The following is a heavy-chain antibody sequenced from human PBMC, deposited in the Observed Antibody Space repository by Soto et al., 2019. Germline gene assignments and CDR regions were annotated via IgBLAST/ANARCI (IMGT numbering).Heavy chain of an antibody. D-gene: IGHD3-9*01. J-gene: IGHJ3*02. V-gene: IGHV1-18*01. Sequence: GASVKVSCKASGYTFTSYGISWVRQAPGQGLEWMGWISAYNGNTNYAQKLQGRVTMTTDTSTSTAYMELRSLRSDDTAVYYCARDPYDILTGYYTLDAFDIWGQGTMVTVSS. CDR2: ISAYNGNT. CDR1: GYTFTSYG. CDR3: ARDPYDILTGYYTLDAFDI.